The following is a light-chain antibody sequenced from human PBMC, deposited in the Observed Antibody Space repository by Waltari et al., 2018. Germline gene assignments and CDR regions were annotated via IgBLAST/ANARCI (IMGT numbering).Light chain of an antibody. CDR3: LQGSSTPYS. CDR1: QSIGNS. Sequence: EIVLTQSPDFQSVTPEETVTITCRASQSIGNSLHWYQQKPNQSPKLLIKYGSQSMSGVPSRFSGSGSGTDFTLTISGLDGEDAAAYYCLQGSSTPYSFGQGTKLEIK. V-gene: IGKV6D-21*02. CDR2: YGS. J-gene: IGKJ2*01.